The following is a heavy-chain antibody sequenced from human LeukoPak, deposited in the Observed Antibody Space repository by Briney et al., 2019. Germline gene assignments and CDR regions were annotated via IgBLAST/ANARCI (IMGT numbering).Heavy chain of an antibody. CDR2: INCNSGDT. D-gene: IGHD6-13*01. J-gene: IGHJ4*02. V-gene: IGHV1-2*06. CDR3: ARDKAKGEAAAGF. Sequence: ASVKVSCKASGYTFSAYNIHWVRQAPGHGLEWMGRINCNSGDTKYAQKFQGRVTMTRDTSMSTVYMELSGLRSDDTAVYYCARDKAKGEAAAGFWGQGTLVTVSS. CDR1: GYTFSAYN.